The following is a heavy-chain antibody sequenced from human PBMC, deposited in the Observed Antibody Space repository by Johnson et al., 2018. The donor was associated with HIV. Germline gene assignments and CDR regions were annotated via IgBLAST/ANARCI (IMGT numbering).Heavy chain of an antibody. J-gene: IGHJ3*02. Sequence: QVQLVESGGGVVQPGRSLRLSCAASGFTFSNSAMHWVRQAPGKGLEWVAVISYDGSNKYYGDSVKGRFTISRDNSKNTLYLQMNSLRAEDTAVYYCAKDRGYGGNLDAFDIWGQGTMVTVSS. CDR3: AKDRGYGGNLDAFDI. CDR2: ISYDGSNK. D-gene: IGHD4-23*01. V-gene: IGHV3-30*04. CDR1: GFTFSNSA.